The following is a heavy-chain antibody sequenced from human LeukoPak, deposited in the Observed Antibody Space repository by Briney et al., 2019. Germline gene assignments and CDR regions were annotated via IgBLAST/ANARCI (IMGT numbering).Heavy chain of an antibody. J-gene: IGHJ5*02. CDR3: GRDGRRFSSAWYKPVDA. V-gene: IGHV3-30*04. Sequence: GGSLRLSCAASGFTFSDYAVHWVHQGPGKGLEWVAVISYHGSNAYYANSVRGRFTISRDNSKNTIYLQMNSLRGEDTAVYYCGRDGRRFSSAWYKPVDAWGQGTLVSVSS. D-gene: IGHD6-19*01. CDR1: GFTFSDYA. CDR2: ISYHGSNA.